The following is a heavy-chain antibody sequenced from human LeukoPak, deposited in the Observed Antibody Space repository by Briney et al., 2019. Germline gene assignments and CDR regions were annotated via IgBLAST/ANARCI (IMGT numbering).Heavy chain of an antibody. CDR1: GVSINDYY. CDR2: IYPSESP. J-gene: IGHJ4*02. D-gene: IGHD2/OR15-2a*01. V-gene: IGHV4-4*07. CDR3: ARRASTTGWSFDC. Sequence: SETLSLTCSVSGVSINDYYWTWIRQPAGKGLEWIGQIYPSESPKYNPSLESRVTMSVDTSKKQFSVQLTFVTVADTGVYYCARRASTTGWSFDCWGQGTQVTVSS.